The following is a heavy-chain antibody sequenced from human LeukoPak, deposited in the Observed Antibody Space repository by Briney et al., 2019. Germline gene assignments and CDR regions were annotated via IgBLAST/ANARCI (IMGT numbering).Heavy chain of an antibody. J-gene: IGHJ4*02. D-gene: IGHD3-3*01. Sequence: GGSLRLSCAASGFTFSSYAMSWVRQAPGKGLEWVSAISGSGGSTYYADSVKGRFTISRDNSKNTLYLQMNSLRAEDTAVYYCAKVLSAPLRFLEWSPPYYFDYWGQGTLVTVSS. CDR3: AKVLSAPLRFLEWSPPYYFDY. CDR1: GFTFSSYA. V-gene: IGHV3-23*01. CDR2: ISGSGGST.